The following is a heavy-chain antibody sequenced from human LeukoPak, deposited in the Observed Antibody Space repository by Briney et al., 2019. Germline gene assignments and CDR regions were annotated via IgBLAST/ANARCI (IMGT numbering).Heavy chain of an antibody. CDR1: GFTVSSNY. Sequence: GGSLRLSCAASGFTVSSNYMSWVRQAPGKGLEWVSVIYSGGSTYYADSVKGRFTISRDNSKNTLYLQMNSLRAEDTAVHYCAKGGSSWYPDYWGQGTLVTVSS. CDR2: IYSGGST. D-gene: IGHD6-13*01. CDR3: AKGGSSWYPDY. V-gene: IGHV3-53*01. J-gene: IGHJ4*02.